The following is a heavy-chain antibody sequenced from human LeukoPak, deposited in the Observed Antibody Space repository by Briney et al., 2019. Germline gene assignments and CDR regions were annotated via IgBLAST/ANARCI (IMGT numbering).Heavy chain of an antibody. J-gene: IGHJ4*02. D-gene: IGHD3-9*01. CDR3: ARTHYEILTGYYSYFDY. Sequence: ASVKVSCKASGYTFTSYGISWVRQAPGQGLEWMGKINPRGGSTTYAQKFQGRVTMTRDTSTSTVYMELSSLRSEDTAVYYCARTHYEILTGYYSYFDYWGQGTLVTVSS. CDR1: GYTFTSYG. CDR2: INPRGGST. V-gene: IGHV1-46*01.